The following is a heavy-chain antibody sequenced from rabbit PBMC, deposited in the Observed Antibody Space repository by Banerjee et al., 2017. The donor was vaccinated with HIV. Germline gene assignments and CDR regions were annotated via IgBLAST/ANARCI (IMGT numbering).Heavy chain of an antibody. CDR3: ARDGAGYAGYGYINL. J-gene: IGHJ4*01. Sequence: QEQLEESGGDLVKPEGSLTLTCTASGFSFSSNYYMYWVRQAPGKGLEWIGIIYPGSGSTDYASWVNGRFTISTDNAQTTVFLQMTSLTAADTATYFCARDGAGYAGYGYINLWGPGTLVTVS. V-gene: IGHV1S45*01. CDR1: GFSFSSNYY. D-gene: IGHD7-1*01. CDR2: IYPGSGST.